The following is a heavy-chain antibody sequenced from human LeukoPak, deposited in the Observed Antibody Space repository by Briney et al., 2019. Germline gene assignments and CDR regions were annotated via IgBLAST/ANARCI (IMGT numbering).Heavy chain of an antibody. CDR3: AKASWVSTADAVL. Sequence: PGESLRLSCVASGFTFSSYAMSWVRETPARGLEWVSSLRGNGDAFYADSVKGRFTLSRDESRNTVYLQLNKLRVEDTAIYYCAKASWVSTADAVLWGQGTVVTVSS. CDR2: LRGNGDA. J-gene: IGHJ4*02. V-gene: IGHV3-23*01. D-gene: IGHD3-16*01. CDR1: GFTFSSYA.